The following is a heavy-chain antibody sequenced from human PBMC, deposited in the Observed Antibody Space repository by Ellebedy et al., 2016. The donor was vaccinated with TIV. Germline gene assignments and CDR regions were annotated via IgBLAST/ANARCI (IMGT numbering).Heavy chain of an antibody. CDR1: GYTLMSYG. CDR3: ARGFRYGSGRWPLDH. CDR2: VSPYDGNT. D-gene: IGHD4-23*01. Sequence: AASVKVSCKASGYTLMSYGICWVRQAPGQGLEWMGWVSPYDGNTNYAQKFQGRVTMTIDTSTSTGDMELRSLRSDDTAVYYCARGFRYGSGRWPLDHWGQGTLVTVSS. V-gene: IGHV1-18*01. J-gene: IGHJ4*02.